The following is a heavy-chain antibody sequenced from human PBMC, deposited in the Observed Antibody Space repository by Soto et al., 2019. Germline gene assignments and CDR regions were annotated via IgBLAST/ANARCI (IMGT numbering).Heavy chain of an antibody. CDR2: IYARGST. J-gene: IGHJ4*02. CDR3: AAGGGLPRYY. D-gene: IGHD2-15*01. V-gene: IGHV4-30-2*01. CDR1: GGSISSGGYS. Sequence: QLQLQESGSGLGKPSQTLSLTCAVSGGSISSGGYSWSWVRPPPGKGLEWIGYIYARGSTYYNPTLMTAVTISVDRSNTQYSLTLSPVTAADTAVYYCAAGGGLPRYYWGQGTLVTVSS.